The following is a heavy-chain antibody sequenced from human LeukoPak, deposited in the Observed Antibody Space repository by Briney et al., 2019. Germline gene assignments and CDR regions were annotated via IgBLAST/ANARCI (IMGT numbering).Heavy chain of an antibody. CDR1: GYTFTTYY. CDR2: ISPNSGDT. CDR3: ARESACGTTNCLAPADWLDP. V-gene: IGHV1-2*02. Sequence: ASVKVSCKTSGYTFTTYYIHWVRQAPGQGLEWMGWISPNSGDTDIAQKFQGRVTMTRDTSIATSYMEVDSLTSDDTAVYYCARESACGTTNCLAPADWLDPWGQGTLVIVSS. D-gene: IGHD2-2*01. J-gene: IGHJ5*02.